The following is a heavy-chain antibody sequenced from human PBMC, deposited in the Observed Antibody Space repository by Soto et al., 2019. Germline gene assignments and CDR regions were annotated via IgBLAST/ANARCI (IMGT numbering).Heavy chain of an antibody. D-gene: IGHD3-22*01. J-gene: IGHJ4*02. CDR2: INSDGSST. CDR3: AKTPPGYYDSSGYFDY. CDR1: GFTFSSYW. Sequence: VRSLRLSCAPSGFTFSSYWMHWVRQAPGKGLVWVSRINSDGSSTSYADSVKGRFTISRDNAKNTLYLQMNSLRAEDTAVYYCAKTPPGYYDSSGYFDYWGQGTLVTVSS. V-gene: IGHV3-74*01.